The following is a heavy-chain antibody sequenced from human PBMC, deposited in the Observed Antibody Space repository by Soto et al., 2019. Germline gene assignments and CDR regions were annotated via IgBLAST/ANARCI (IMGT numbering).Heavy chain of an antibody. Sequence: QVQLVESGGGVVQPGRSLRLSCAASGFNFSSYVMHWVRQAPGKGLEWVAAIWYDGGNKYYAESVKGRCTISSDNSKNTLYLQMNSLRAEDTAVYYCARDGQWLPRDGLRSSYYFDYWGQGTLVTVSS. CDR1: GFNFSSYV. CDR2: IWYDGGNK. V-gene: IGHV3-33*01. D-gene: IGHD6-19*01. J-gene: IGHJ4*02. CDR3: ARDGQWLPRDGLRSSYYFDY.